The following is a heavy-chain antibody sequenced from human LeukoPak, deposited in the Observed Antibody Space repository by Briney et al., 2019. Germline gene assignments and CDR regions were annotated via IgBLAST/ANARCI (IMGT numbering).Heavy chain of an antibody. Sequence: GGSLRLSCAASGFIFSSYSMNWVRQSPGKGLEWVSSISSGSNYIDYADSVKGRFTISRDNARNSLYLQVNSLRVEDTAVYYCARVVISYYYMDVWGKGTTVTVSS. CDR1: GFIFSSYS. V-gene: IGHV3-21*01. J-gene: IGHJ6*03. CDR2: ISSGSNYI. CDR3: ARVVISYYYMDV. D-gene: IGHD3-22*01.